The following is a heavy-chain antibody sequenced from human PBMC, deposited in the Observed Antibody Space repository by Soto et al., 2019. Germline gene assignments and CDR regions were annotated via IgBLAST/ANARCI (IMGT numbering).Heavy chain of an antibody. J-gene: IGHJ5*02. V-gene: IGHV5-10-1*03. Sequence: EVQLVQSGAEVKKPGESLRISCKGSGYSFTSYWISWVHQMPGKGLEWMGRIDPSDSYTNYSPSFQGHVTISADKSISTAYLQWSSLKASDTAMYYCARTVAVAGIWKPTNWFDPWGQGTLVTVSS. CDR1: GYSFTSYW. CDR2: IDPSDSYT. CDR3: ARTVAVAGIWKPTNWFDP. D-gene: IGHD6-19*01.